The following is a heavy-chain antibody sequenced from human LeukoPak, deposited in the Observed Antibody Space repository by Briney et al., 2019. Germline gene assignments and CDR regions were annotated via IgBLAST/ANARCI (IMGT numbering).Heavy chain of an antibody. CDR2: ISVSSYTV. CDR1: GFTFTDYY. CDR3: ARDVAGGPSHYMDV. Sequence: GGSLRLSCAVSGFTFTDYYMSWLRQAPGKGLEWISYISVSSYTVYYANSVKGRFTISRDNTKSSLYLQMNSLRAEDTAVYYCARDVAGGPSHYMDVWGKGTTVTVSS. J-gene: IGHJ6*03. V-gene: IGHV3-11*04. D-gene: IGHD2-21*01.